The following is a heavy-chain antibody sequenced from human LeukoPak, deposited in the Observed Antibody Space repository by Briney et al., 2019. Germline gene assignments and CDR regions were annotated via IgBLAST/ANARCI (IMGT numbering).Heavy chain of an antibody. CDR3: TRVFVGDEYSSSGY. D-gene: IGHD6-13*01. CDR2: NSDGSST. J-gene: IGHJ4*02. CDR1: GFTFSRYY. V-gene: IGHV3-74*01. Sequence: GGSLRLSCAASGFTFSRYYMHWVRQAPGRGWCGSHVNSDGSSTTYADSVKGRFTISRDNAKNTLYLQMNSLKVEDTAVYYCTRVFVGDEYSSSGYWGQGTLVTVSS.